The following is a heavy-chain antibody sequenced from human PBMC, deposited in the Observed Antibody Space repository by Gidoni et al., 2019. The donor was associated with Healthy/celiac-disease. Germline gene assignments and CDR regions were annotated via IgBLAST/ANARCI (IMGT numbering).Heavy chain of an antibody. CDR3: ARDRGAMHFDY. CDR1: GFTFSSYS. D-gene: IGHD3-10*01. J-gene: IGHJ4*02. Sequence: EVQLVESGGGLVKHGGSLRLSCAASGFTFSSYSMNWVRQAPGKGLELVSSISSSSSYIYYADSVKGRFTISRDNAKNSLYLQMNSLRAEDTAVYYCARDRGAMHFDYWGQGTLVTVSS. CDR2: ISSSSSYI. V-gene: IGHV3-21*01.